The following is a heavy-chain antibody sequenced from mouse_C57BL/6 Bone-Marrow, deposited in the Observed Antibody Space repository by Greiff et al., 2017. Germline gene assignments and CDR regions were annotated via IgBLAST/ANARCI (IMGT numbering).Heavy chain of an antibody. Sequence: QVQLQQPGAELVKPGASVKVSCKASGYTFTSYWMHWVKQRPGQGLEWIVRIHPSDSDTNYNQKFKGKATLTVDKSSSTAYMQLSSLTSEDSAVYYCAIGGYDGPYFDYWGQGTTLTVSS. CDR1: GYTFTSYW. D-gene: IGHD2-2*01. V-gene: IGHV1-74*01. CDR2: IHPSDSDT. J-gene: IGHJ2*01. CDR3: AIGGYDGPYFDY.